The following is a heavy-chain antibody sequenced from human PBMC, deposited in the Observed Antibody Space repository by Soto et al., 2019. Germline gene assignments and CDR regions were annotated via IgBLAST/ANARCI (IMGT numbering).Heavy chain of an antibody. Sequence: EVQLVESGGGLVQPGGSLKLSCAASGFTFSGSAMHWVRQASGKGLAWVGRIKSKTNNYATTYAASVKGRFTISRDDSKNTAYLQMNSLRTEDTAVYYCTSPGGYSGYDWGQGTLVTVSS. CDR1: GFTFSGSA. J-gene: IGHJ4*02. CDR3: TSPGGYSGYD. V-gene: IGHV3-73*01. CDR2: IKSKTNNYAT. D-gene: IGHD5-12*01.